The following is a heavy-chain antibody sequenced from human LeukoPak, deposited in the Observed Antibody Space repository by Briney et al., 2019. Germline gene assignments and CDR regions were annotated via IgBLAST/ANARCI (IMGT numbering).Heavy chain of an antibody. CDR2: INPNSGGT. CDR1: GYTFTGYY. V-gene: IGHV1-2*02. D-gene: IGHD1-26*01. J-gene: IGHJ3*02. Sequence: ASVEVSCKASGYTFTGYYMHWVRQAPGQGLAWMGWINPNSGGTNYAQKFQGRVTMTRDTSISTAYMELSRLRSDDTAVYYCASGSYARDAFDIWGQGTMVTVSS. CDR3: ASGSYARDAFDI.